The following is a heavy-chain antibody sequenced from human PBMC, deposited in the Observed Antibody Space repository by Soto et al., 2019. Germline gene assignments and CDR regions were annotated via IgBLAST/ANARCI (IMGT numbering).Heavy chain of an antibody. CDR2: FNPILSFS. D-gene: IGHD3-10*01. V-gene: IGHV1-69*02. CDR1: GATFNFYT. CDR3: ETSFGSGSRAFDY. J-gene: IGHJ4*02. Sequence: QVQLVQSGAEVKKPGSSVKVSCKASGATFNFYTINWVRQPPGLGLEWMGRFNPILSFSNSALKFQGRVTLTADISTSTAYMVLSSLRSEDTAIYYCETSFGSGSRAFDYWGQGALVTVSS.